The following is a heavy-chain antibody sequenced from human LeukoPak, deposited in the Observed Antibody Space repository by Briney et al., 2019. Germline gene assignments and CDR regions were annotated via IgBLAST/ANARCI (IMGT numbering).Heavy chain of an antibody. V-gene: IGHV3-15*01. Sequence: GGSLRLSCAASGSTFSNAWMSWVRQAPGKGLEWVGRIKSKTDGGTTDYAAPVKGRFTISRDDSKNTLYLQMNSLKTEDTAVYYCRAEETVVTPFDYWRQGTLVTVSS. CDR1: GSTFSNAW. CDR2: IKSKTDGGTT. CDR3: RAEETVVTPFDY. J-gene: IGHJ4*02. D-gene: IGHD2-21*02.